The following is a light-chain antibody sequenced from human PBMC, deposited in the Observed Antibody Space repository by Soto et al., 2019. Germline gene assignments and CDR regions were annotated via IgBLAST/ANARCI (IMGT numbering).Light chain of an antibody. V-gene: IGLV1-44*01. CDR1: RSNVGRNS. Sequence: QSVVTQPPSASQTPGQRVTISCSGSRSNVGRNSVSWYQHVPGTAPKLLIYSHDQRPSGVPDRISASRSGTAASLAISGLRTEAEAFYYCAAWDDSLNAWVFGVGTKLTVL. CDR3: AAWDDSLNAWV. J-gene: IGLJ3*02. CDR2: SHD.